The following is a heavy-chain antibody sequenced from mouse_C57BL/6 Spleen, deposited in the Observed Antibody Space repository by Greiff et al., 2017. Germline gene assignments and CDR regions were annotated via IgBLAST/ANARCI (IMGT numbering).Heavy chain of an antibody. Sequence: LVEPGASVKISCKASGYAFSSYWMNWVKQRPGKGLEWFGQIYPGDGDTNYNGKFKGKATLTADKSSSTAYMQLSSLTSEDSAVSFCARGYGSSYDGYFDVWGTGTTVTVSS. CDR2: IYPGDGDT. J-gene: IGHJ1*03. CDR3: ARGYGSSYDGYFDV. D-gene: IGHD1-1*01. V-gene: IGHV1-80*01. CDR1: GYAFSSYW.